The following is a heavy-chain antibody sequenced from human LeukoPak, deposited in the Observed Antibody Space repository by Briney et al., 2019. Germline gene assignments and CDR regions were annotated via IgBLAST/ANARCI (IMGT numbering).Heavy chain of an antibody. Sequence: GGSLRLSCAASGFTFSRYWMSWVRQSPGKGLEWVANINQDGSEKSYVVSVKGRFTISRDNAKNSLYPQMNSLRAEDTAVYYCARDYKESSSWSLFDAFDIWGQGTMVTVSS. CDR2: INQDGSEK. CDR3: ARDYKESSSWSLFDAFDI. J-gene: IGHJ3*02. D-gene: IGHD6-13*01. CDR1: GFTFSRYW. V-gene: IGHV3-7*01.